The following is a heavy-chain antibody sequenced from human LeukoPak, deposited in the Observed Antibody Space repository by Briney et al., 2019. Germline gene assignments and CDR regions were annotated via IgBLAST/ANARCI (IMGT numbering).Heavy chain of an antibody. CDR3: ARSYSSSWYDY. D-gene: IGHD6-13*01. Sequence: PSETLSLTCTVSGGSISSGGYYWSWIRQPPGKGLEWIGYIYHSGSTYYNPSLKSRVTISVDRSKNQFSLKLSSVTAADTAVYYCARSYSSSWYDYWGQGTLVTVPS. CDR1: GGSISSGGYY. V-gene: IGHV4-30-2*01. J-gene: IGHJ4*02. CDR2: IYHSGST.